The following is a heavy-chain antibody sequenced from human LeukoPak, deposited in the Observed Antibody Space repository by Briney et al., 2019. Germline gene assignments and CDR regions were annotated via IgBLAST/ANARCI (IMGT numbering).Heavy chain of an antibody. V-gene: IGHV3-23*01. Sequence: PGGSLRLSCAASGFSFSGHAMNWVRQAPGKGLEWVSAISGSGSHTYYADSVRGRFTISRDNSKSTLYLQMNSLRAEDTAVYYCAKDVRGYNRPFDYWGQGTLVTVSS. D-gene: IGHD3-10*02. J-gene: IGHJ4*02. CDR3: AKDVRGYNRPFDY. CDR2: ISGSGSHT. CDR1: GFSFSGHA.